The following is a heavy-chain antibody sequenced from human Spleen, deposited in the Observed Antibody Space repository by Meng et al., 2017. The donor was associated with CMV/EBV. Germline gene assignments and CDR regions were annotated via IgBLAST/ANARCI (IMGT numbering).Heavy chain of an antibody. CDR2: ISSSSSYI. V-gene: IGHV3-21*04. D-gene: IGHD3-16*02. Sequence: GESLKISCEASGFTFSTYSMNWVRQAPGKGLEWVSSISSSSSYIHYADSVRGRFTISRDNAKNSLYLQMNSLRPEDTALYYCAKDLSLGGTFSPGFDYWGQGTLVTVSS. J-gene: IGHJ4*02. CDR3: AKDLSLGGTFSPGFDY. CDR1: GFTFSTYS.